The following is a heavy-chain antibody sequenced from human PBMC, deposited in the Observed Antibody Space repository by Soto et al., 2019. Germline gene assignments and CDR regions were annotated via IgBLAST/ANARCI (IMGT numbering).Heavy chain of an antibody. CDR1: GGSISSSSYY. J-gene: IGHJ4*02. D-gene: IGHD2-15*01. Sequence: QLQLQESGPGLVKPSETLSLTCTVSGGSISSSSYYWGGIRQPPGKGLEWIGSIYYSGSTYYNPSLKSRVTISVDTSKNQFSLKLSSVTAADTAVYYCARHYCSGGSCYRPARYFDYWGQGTLVTVSS. V-gene: IGHV4-39*01. CDR2: IYYSGST. CDR3: ARHYCSGGSCYRPARYFDY.